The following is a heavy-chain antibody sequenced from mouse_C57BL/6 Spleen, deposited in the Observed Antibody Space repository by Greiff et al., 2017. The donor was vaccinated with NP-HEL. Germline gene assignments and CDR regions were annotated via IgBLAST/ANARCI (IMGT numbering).Heavy chain of an antibody. V-gene: IGHV1-72*01. CDR2: IDPNSGGT. J-gene: IGHJ1*03. D-gene: IGHD1-1*01. CDR1: GYTFTSYW. CDR3: ARSVTTVVAPYGYFDV. Sequence: QVQLQQPGAELVKPGASVKLSCKASGYTFTSYWMHWVKQRPGRGLEWIGRIDPNSGGTKYNEKFKSKATLTVDKPASTAYMQLSSLTSEDSAVYYCARSVTTVVAPYGYFDVWGTGTTVTVSS.